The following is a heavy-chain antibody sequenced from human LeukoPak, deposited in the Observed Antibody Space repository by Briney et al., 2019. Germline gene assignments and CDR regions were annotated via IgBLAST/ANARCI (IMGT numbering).Heavy chain of an antibody. Sequence: TPSETLSLTCDVYGESFSGYYWNWIRQPPGKGLEWIGYIYCSGSTNYSPSLKSRVTISVDTSKNQFSLKLNSVTAADTAVYYCARSSYYSDSSGYSYYYYYYMDVWGKGTTVTVSS. V-gene: IGHV4-59*01. CDR3: ARSSYYSDSSGYSYYYYYYMDV. J-gene: IGHJ6*03. CDR1: GESFSGYY. D-gene: IGHD3-22*01. CDR2: IYCSGST.